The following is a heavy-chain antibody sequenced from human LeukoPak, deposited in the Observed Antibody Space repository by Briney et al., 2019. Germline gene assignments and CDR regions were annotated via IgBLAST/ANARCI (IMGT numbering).Heavy chain of an antibody. CDR1: GFTFSSYG. CDR2: IWYDGSNK. D-gene: IGHD2-2*01. CDR3: AKVYCSSTSCSFDY. Sequence: GGSLRLSCAASGFTFSSYGMHWVRQAPGKGLEWVAVIWYDGSNKYYADSVKGRFTISRDNSKNTLYLQMNSLRAEDTAVYYCAKVYCSSTSCSFDYWGQGTLVTVSS. V-gene: IGHV3-33*06. J-gene: IGHJ4*02.